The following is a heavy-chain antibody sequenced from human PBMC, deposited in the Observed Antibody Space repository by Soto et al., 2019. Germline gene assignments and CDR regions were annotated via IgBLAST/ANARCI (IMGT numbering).Heavy chain of an antibody. J-gene: IGHJ6*02. CDR1: GFTFSSYG. CDR3: ARDSSNLVVVADPYYYGMDV. Sequence: PGGSLRLSCAASGFTFSSYGMHWVRQAPGKGMEWVAVIWYDGSNKYYADSVKGRFTISRDNYKNTLYLQMNSLRAEDTAVYYCARDSSNLVVVADPYYYGMDVWGQGTTVTVSS. CDR2: IWYDGSNK. V-gene: IGHV3-33*01. D-gene: IGHD2-15*01.